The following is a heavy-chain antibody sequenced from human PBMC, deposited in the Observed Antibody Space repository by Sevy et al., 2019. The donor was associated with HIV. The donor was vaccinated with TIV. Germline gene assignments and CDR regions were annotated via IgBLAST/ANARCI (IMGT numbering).Heavy chain of an antibody. J-gene: IGHJ4*02. D-gene: IGHD6-19*01. CDR2: IWYDGTNK. Sequence: GGSLRLSCAASGFSLSGYGMHWVRQPPGKGLECVAVIWYDGTNKEYADSVKGRFTISRDNSKNTPYLQMNSLRAEDTAVYYCAREHLPVVGIVCFFDSWGQGALFTVSS. V-gene: IGHV3-33*01. CDR3: AREHLPVVGIVCFFDS. CDR1: GFSLSGYG.